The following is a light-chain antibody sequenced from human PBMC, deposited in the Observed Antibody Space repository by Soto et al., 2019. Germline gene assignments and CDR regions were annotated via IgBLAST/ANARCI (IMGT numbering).Light chain of an antibody. J-gene: IGKJ1*01. Sequence: DVVMTQSPLSLPVTLGQPASISCRSSQSLIHSDGNTYLSWFQQRPGQSPRRLIYEVSDRDSGVSDTXTGSGSGTDFTLKISRVEAEDVGVYYCMQGTHWPWTFGQGTEVEIK. V-gene: IGKV2-30*02. CDR2: EVS. CDR3: MQGTHWPWT. CDR1: QSLIHSDGNTY.